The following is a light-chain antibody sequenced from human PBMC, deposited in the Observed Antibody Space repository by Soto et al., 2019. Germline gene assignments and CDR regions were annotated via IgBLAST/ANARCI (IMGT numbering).Light chain of an antibody. J-gene: IGKJ2*01. CDR3: QQYGSSPPYT. CDR1: QSVSSSY. V-gene: IGKV3-20*01. Sequence: EIVLTQSPGTLSLSPGERATLSCRASQSVSSSYLAWYQQKPGQTPRLLIFAASSRATGIPDRFSGSGSGTYFTLTISRLEPEDFAVYYCQQYGSSPPYTFGQGTKLEIK. CDR2: AAS.